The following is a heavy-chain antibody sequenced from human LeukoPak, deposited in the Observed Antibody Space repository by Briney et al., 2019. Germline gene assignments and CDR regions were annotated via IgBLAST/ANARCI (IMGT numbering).Heavy chain of an antibody. D-gene: IGHD3-22*01. CDR3: AKGASGYYSGGSMDV. CDR2: ISGDGSSA. Sequence: GGSLRLSCAASGFTFINYWMHWVRQAPGKGPVWVSRISGDGSSAVYADSVKGRFTISRDNSKNTLYLQMNSLRAEDTAVYYCAKGASGYYSGGSMDVWGQGTTVTVSS. CDR1: GFTFINYW. J-gene: IGHJ6*02. V-gene: IGHV3-74*01.